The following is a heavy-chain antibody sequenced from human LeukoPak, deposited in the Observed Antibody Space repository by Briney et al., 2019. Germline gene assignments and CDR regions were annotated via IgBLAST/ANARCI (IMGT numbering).Heavy chain of an antibody. D-gene: IGHD5-18*01. Sequence: SETLSLTCTVSGGSISSSSYCWGWIRQPPGQELEWIGSIYYSGSTYYNPSLKSRVTISVDTSKNQFSLKLSSVTAADTAVYYCARHYGGYSYGLVQGTDVDYWGQGTLVTVSS. J-gene: IGHJ4*02. CDR1: GGSISSSSYC. CDR3: ARHYGGYSYGLVQGTDVDY. V-gene: IGHV4-39*01. CDR2: IYYSGST.